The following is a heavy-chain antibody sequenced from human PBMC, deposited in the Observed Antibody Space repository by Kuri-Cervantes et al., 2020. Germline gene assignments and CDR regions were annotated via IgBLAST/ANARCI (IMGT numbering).Heavy chain of an antibody. CDR2: VDPNSGGT. CDR3: ARDSARDSSNPLDF. Sequence: ASVKVSCKASGYSFTGHYMHWVRQAPGHGLEWMGWVDPNSGGTNYAQKFQGWVTMTRDPSINTAYMELSRLGSDDTAVYYCARDSARDSSNPLDFWGQGTLVTVSS. J-gene: IGHJ4*02. CDR1: GYSFTGHY. V-gene: IGHV1-2*04. D-gene: IGHD4-11*01.